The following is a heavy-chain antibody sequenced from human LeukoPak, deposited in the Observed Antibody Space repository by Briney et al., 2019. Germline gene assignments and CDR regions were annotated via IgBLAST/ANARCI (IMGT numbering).Heavy chain of an antibody. V-gene: IGHV1-69*04. CDR3: ARENGDYAIDY. Sequence: GASVKVSCKASGYTFTSYGISWVRQAPGQGLEWMGRIIPILGIANYAQKFQGRVTITADKSTSTAYMELSSLRSEDTAVYYCARENGDYAIDYWGQGTLVTVSS. D-gene: IGHD4-17*01. CDR2: IIPILGIA. J-gene: IGHJ4*02. CDR1: GYTFTSYG.